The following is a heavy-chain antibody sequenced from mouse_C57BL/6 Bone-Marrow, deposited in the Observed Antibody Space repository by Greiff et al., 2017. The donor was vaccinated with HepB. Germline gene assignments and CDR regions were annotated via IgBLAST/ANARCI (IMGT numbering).Heavy chain of an antibody. CDR1: GYTFTSYW. Sequence: VQLQQPGAELVMPGASVKLSCKASGYTFTSYWMHWVKQRPGQGLEWIGEIDPSDSYTNYNQKFKGKSTLTVDKSSSTAYMQLSSLTSEDSAVYYWARENWDGRFAYRGQGTLVTVSA. V-gene: IGHV1-69*01. J-gene: IGHJ3*01. CDR2: IDPSDSYT. D-gene: IGHD4-1*01. CDR3: ARENWDGRFAY.